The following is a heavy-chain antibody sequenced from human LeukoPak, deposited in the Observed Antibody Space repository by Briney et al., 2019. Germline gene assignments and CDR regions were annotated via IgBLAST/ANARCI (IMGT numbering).Heavy chain of an antibody. CDR3: ARESGSSSWYGRYYFDY. D-gene: IGHD6-13*01. J-gene: IGHJ4*02. V-gene: IGHV1-8*03. CDR2: MNPNSGNT. CDR1: GYTFTNYD. Sequence: ASVKVSCKTSGYTFTNYDINWVRQATGQGLEWMGWMNPNSGNTGYAQKFQGRVTITRDTSISTAYMELSSLRSEDTAVYYCARESGSSSWYGRYYFDYWGQGTLVTVSS.